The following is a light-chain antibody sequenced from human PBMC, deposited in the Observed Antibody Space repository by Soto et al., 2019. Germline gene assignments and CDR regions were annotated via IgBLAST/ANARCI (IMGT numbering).Light chain of an antibody. CDR2: DAS. Sequence: EIVLTQSPATLSLSPGERATLSCRASQSVSSYLSCYQQKPGQAPRLLIYDASSRATGIPARFSGSGSGTDFTLTISSLKPEDFAVYYCQQLTDWPPQWTFGQGTKVDIK. CDR1: QSVSSY. J-gene: IGKJ1*01. V-gene: IGKV3-11*01. CDR3: QQLTDWPPQWT.